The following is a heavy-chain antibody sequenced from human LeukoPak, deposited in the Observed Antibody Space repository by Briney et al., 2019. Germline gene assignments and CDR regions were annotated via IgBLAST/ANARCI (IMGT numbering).Heavy chain of an antibody. V-gene: IGHV3-48*02. J-gene: IGHJ3*02. CDR3: ARGSQYAFDI. CDR2: IGSGGGTI. CDR1: GFSFSSYS. Sequence: GGSLRLSCAASGFSFSSYSMNWVRQAPGKGLEWVSYIGSGGGTIYYADSVKGRFTISRDNAKNSLYLQMNSLRDEDTAVYYCARGSQYAFDIWGHGTRVTVSS.